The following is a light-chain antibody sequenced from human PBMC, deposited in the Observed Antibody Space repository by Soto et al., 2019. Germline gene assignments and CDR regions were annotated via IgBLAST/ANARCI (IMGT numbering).Light chain of an antibody. Sequence: QSALTQPASVSGSPGQSITISCTGTSSDVGSYNLVSWYQQHPGIAPKLMIYDDSQRPPGVSDRFSGSKSGNTASLTISGLQAEDEADYYCSSYAGNNNFVVFGGGTKVTVL. CDR3: SSYAGNNNFVV. J-gene: IGLJ2*01. CDR1: SSDVGSYNL. CDR2: DDS. V-gene: IGLV2-23*02.